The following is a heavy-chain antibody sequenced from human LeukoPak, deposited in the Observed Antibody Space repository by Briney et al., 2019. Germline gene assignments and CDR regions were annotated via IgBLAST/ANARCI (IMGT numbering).Heavy chain of an antibody. D-gene: IGHD3-10*01. CDR1: GFTFSSYS. CDR2: ISSSSSYI. V-gene: IGHV3-21*04. Sequence: GGSLILSCAASGFTFSSYSMNWVRQAPGKGLEWVSSISSSSSYIYYADSVKGRFTISRDKAKNSMYLQMNSLRAEDTAVYYCARDLSAIVRGYGMDVWGQGTTVTVSS. J-gene: IGHJ6*02. CDR3: ARDLSAIVRGYGMDV.